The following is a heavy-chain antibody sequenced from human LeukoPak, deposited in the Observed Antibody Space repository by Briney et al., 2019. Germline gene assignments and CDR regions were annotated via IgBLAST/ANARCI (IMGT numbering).Heavy chain of an antibody. J-gene: IGHJ4*02. CDR1: GFTFSSYG. CDR3: ARGERFDY. V-gene: IGHV3-33*01. D-gene: IGHD1-1*01. CDR2: IWYDGSNK. Sequence: GGSLRLSCASSGFTFSSYGMHWVRQAPGKGLDWVAVIWYDGSNKYYADSVKGRFTISRDNYKNTLYLQMNSLRAEDTAVYYCARGERFDYWGQGTLVTVSS.